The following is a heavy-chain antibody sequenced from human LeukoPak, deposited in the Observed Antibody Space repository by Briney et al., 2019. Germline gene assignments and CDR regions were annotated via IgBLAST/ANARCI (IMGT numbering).Heavy chain of an antibody. J-gene: IGHJ4*02. Sequence: PSQTLSLTCAVSGGSISSGGYSWSWIRQPPGKGLEWIGYIYHSGSTYYNPSLKSRVTISVDRSKNQFSLKLSSVTAADTAVYYCARYSSGWAFDYWGQGTLVTVSS. V-gene: IGHV4-30-2*01. CDR1: GGSISSGGYS. D-gene: IGHD6-19*01. CDR3: ARYSSGWAFDY. CDR2: IYHSGST.